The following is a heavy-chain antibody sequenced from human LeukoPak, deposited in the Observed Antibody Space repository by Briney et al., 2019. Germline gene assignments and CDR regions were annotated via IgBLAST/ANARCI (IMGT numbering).Heavy chain of an antibody. D-gene: IGHD5-18*01. J-gene: IGHJ4*02. CDR2: IIPIFGTA. CDR1: GGTFRSYA. V-gene: IGHV1-69*13. Sequence: ASVKVSFKAPGGTFRSYAISWVRQAPGQGLEWMGGIIPIFGTANYVQKFQGRVTITADESTSTAYMELSSLRSEDTAVYYCARDQGYRYGYGDFDYWGQGTLVTVSS. CDR3: ARDQGYRYGYGDFDY.